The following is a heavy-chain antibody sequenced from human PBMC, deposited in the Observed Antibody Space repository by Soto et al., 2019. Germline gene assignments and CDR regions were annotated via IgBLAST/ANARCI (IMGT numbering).Heavy chain of an antibody. CDR3: ARVTKRAAAGRYEYYKYGMDV. D-gene: IGHD6-13*01. J-gene: IGHJ6*02. CDR1: GFAFSTYA. V-gene: IGHV3-23*01. Sequence: GGSLRLSCAASGFAFSTYAMTWVRQSPGKGLEWVSVISGSGGSSYYADSVKGRFTISRDNSKNTLFLQMNGLRAEDTAVYYCARVTKRAAAGRYEYYKYGMDVWGQGTTVTVSS. CDR2: ISGSGGSS.